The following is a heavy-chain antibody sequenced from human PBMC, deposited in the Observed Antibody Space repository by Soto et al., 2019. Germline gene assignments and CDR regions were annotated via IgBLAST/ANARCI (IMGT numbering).Heavy chain of an antibody. V-gene: IGHV4-30-4*01. D-gene: IGHD4-17*01. CDR1: GGSISSGDYY. CDR2: IYYSGST. Sequence: TSETLSLTCTVSGGSISSGDYYWSWIRQPPGKGLEWIGYIYYSGSTYYNPSLKSRVTISVDTSKNQFSLKLSSVTAADTAVYYCAREVYGDYSVYYFDYWGQGTLVTVSS. J-gene: IGHJ4*02. CDR3: AREVYGDYSVYYFDY.